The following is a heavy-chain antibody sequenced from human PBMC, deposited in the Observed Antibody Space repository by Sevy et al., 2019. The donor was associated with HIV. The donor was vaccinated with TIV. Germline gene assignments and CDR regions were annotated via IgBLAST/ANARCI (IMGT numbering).Heavy chain of an antibody. CDR2: IYYSGST. Sequence: SEILSLTCTVSGGSISSSSYYWGWIRQPPGKGLEWIGSIYYSGSTYYNPSLKSRVTISVDTSKNQFSLKLSSVTAADTAVSYCAKGGSAGIVVVPAALGLIAAHTPPPKYNWFDPWGQGTLVTVSS. J-gene: IGHJ5*02. CDR1: GGSISSSSYY. V-gene: IGHV4-39*01. D-gene: IGHD2-2*01. CDR3: AKGGSAGIVVVPAALGLIAAHTPPPKYNWFDP.